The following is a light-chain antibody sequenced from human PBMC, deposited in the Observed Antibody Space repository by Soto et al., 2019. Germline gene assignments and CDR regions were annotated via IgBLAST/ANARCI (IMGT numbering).Light chain of an antibody. CDR3: QQSYNTLPYT. CDR1: QSISSY. Sequence: DIQMTQSPSSLSASVGDRVTITCRASQSISSYLNWHQQKPGKAPKLLIYAASSLQSGVPSRFSGSGSGTDFTLTISSLQPEDFATYYCQQSYNTLPYTFGQGTKLEIK. J-gene: IGKJ2*01. V-gene: IGKV1-39*01. CDR2: AAS.